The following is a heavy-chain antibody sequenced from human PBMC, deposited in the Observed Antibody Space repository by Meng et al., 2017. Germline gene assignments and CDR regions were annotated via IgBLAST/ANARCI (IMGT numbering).Heavy chain of an antibody. J-gene: IGHJ4*02. Sequence: QLQLQQSGPGLVKPSQTLSLICAISGDSVSSNSAAWNWIRQSPSRGLEWLGRAYYRSKWYHDYAESVKSRISIDPDTSKNQFSLQLRSVTPEDSAVYYCARGSYSFDSWGQRTLVTVS. CDR1: GDSVSSNSAA. CDR3: ARGSYSFDS. CDR2: AYYRSKWYH. D-gene: IGHD1-26*01. V-gene: IGHV6-1*01.